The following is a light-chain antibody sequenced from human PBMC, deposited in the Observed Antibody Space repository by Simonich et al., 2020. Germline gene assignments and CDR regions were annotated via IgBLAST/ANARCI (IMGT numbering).Light chain of an antibody. V-gene: IGLV3-21*03. J-gene: IGLJ3*02. CDR3: QVWDSSSDHPV. CDR2: DDS. CDR1: NIGSKS. Sequence: SYVLTQPPSVSVAPGKKARLTCGGNNIGSKSGQWYQQKPGQAPVLVVYDDSDRPSGIPGRFSGSNSGNTATLTISRVEAGDEADYYCQVWDSSSDHPVFGGGTKLTVL.